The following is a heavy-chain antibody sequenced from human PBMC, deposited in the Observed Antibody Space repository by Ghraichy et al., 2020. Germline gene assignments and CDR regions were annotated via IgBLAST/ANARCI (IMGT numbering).Heavy chain of an antibody. J-gene: IGHJ6*03. CDR2: INSDGSST. D-gene: IGHD3-10*01. CDR3: VRCAMVRGALYYYYYYMDV. V-gene: IGHV3-74*01. CDR1: GFTFSSYW. Sequence: GGSLRLSCAASGFTFSSYWMHWVRQAPGKGLVWVSRINSDGSSTSYADSVKGRFTISRDNAKNTLYLQMNSLRAEDTAVYYCVRCAMVRGALYYYYYYMDVWGKGTTVTVSS.